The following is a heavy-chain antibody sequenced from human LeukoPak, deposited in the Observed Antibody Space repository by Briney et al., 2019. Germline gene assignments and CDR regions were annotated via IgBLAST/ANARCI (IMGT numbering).Heavy chain of an antibody. CDR2: IIPIFGTA. J-gene: IGHJ4*02. CDR3: ARSSPYSSAFDY. Sequence: SVKVTCKASGGTFSSYAISWVRQAPGQGLEWMGGIIPIFGTANYAQKFQGRVTITADESTSTAYMELSSLRSEDTAVYYCARSSPYSSAFDYWGQGTLVTVSS. CDR1: GGTFSSYA. V-gene: IGHV1-69*01. D-gene: IGHD6-25*01.